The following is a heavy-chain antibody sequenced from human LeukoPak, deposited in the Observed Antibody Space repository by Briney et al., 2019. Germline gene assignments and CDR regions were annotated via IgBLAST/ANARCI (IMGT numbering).Heavy chain of an antibody. CDR1: GFTFSSYS. J-gene: IGHJ4*02. D-gene: IGHD5-18*01. CDR3: ARGGEFDGYSYGLSIDY. V-gene: IGHV3-21*01. Sequence: GGSLRLSCAASGFTFSSYSMNWVRQAPGKGLEWVSFISSSSSYIYYADRVEGRFTISRDNAKNSLYLQMNSLRAEDTAVYYCARGGEFDGYSYGLSIDYWGQGTLVTVSS. CDR2: ISSSSSYI.